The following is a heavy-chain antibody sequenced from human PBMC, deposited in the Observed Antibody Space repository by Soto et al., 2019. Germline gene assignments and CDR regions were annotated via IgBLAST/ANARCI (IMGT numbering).Heavy chain of an antibody. J-gene: IGHJ6*02. CDR3: AKDQRPSSSWPYYYYGMDV. CDR1: GFTFSSYA. V-gene: IGHV3-23*01. CDR2: ISGSGGST. D-gene: IGHD6-13*01. Sequence: GGSLRLSCAASGFTFSSYAMSWVRQAPGKGLEWVSAISGSGGSTYYADSVKGRFTISRDNSKNTLYLQMNSLRAEDTAVYYCAKDQRPSSSWPYYYYGMDVWGQGTTVTVSS.